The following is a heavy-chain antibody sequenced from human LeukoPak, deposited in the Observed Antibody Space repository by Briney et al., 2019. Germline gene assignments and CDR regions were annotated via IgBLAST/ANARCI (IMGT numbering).Heavy chain of an antibody. Sequence: GGSLRLSCAVSGFTVSDNYMSWVRQAPGKGLEWVSIIYSGGNTYYADSVKGRFTISIDISKNTFSLQMNSLRVEDTAVFYCARALPAASHTSFDYWGQGTLVTVSS. D-gene: IGHD2-2*01. CDR2: IYSGGNT. J-gene: IGHJ4*02. CDR1: GFTVSDNY. CDR3: ARALPAASHTSFDY. V-gene: IGHV3-66*01.